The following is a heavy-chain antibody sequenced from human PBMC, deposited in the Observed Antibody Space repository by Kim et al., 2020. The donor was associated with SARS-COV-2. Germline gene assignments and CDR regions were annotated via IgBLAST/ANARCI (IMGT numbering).Heavy chain of an antibody. D-gene: IGHD6-13*01. CDR3: ARDPPYSSSCDY. J-gene: IGHJ4*02. V-gene: IGHV1-18*01. Sequence: ASVKVSCKASGYTFTSYGISWVRQAPGQGLEWMGWISAYNGNTNYAQKLQGRVTMTTDTSTSTAYTELRSLRSDDTAVYYCARDPPYSSSCDYWGQGTLVTVSS. CDR1: GYTFTSYG. CDR2: ISAYNGNT.